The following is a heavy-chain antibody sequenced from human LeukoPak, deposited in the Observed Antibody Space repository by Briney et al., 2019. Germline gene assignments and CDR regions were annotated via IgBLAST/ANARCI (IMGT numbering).Heavy chain of an antibody. CDR3: AKVHYSGSYFDY. CDR1: GFTFDDYA. V-gene: IGHV3-9*03. CDR2: ISWNSGSI. D-gene: IGHD1-26*01. J-gene: IGHJ4*02. Sequence: GGSLRLSCAASGFTFDDYAMHWVRQAPGKGLEWVSGISWNSGSIGYADSVKGRFTISRDNAKNSLYLQMNSLRAEDMALYYCAKVHYSGSYFDYWGQGTLVTVSS.